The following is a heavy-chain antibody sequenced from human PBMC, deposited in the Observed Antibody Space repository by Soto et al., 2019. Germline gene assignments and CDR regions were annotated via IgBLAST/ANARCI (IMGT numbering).Heavy chain of an antibody. J-gene: IGHJ4*02. V-gene: IGHV4-34*01. CDR3: ARAILYGSGSYPFDY. CDR2: INHSGST. CDR1: GGSISGYY. Sequence: SETLSLTCAVYGGSISGYYWSWIRQPPGKGLEWIGEINHSGSTNYNPSLKSRVTISVDTSKNQFSLKLSSVTAADTAVYYCARAILYGSGSYPFDYWGQGTLVTVSS. D-gene: IGHD3-10*01.